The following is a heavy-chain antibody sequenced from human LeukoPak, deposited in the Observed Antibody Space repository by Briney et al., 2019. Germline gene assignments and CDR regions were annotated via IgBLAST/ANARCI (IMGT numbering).Heavy chain of an antibody. D-gene: IGHD6-13*01. CDR1: GFAFSNYN. CDR2: ISSSSHSI. J-gene: IGHJ4*02. V-gene: IGHV3-48*04. CDR3: ARGSSRDC. Sequence: GGSLRLSCAASGFAFSNYNMNWVRQAPGKGLEWVSYISSSSHSIYYADSVKGRFTISRDNAKNSLYLQMNTLRAEDTAVYYCARGSSRDCWGQGTLVTVSS.